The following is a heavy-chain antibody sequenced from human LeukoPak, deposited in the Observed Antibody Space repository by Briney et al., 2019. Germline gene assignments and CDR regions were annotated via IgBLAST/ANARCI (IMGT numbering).Heavy chain of an antibody. CDR2: ISSSGSTI. CDR1: GFTFSSYE. CDR3: ARVGGYYQEVGY. J-gene: IGHJ4*02. V-gene: IGHV3-48*03. Sequence: PGGSLRLSCAASGFTFSSYEMNWVLQAPGKGLEWVSYISSSGSTIYYADSVKGRFTISRDNAKNSLYLQMNSLRAEDTAVYYCARVGGYYQEVGYWGQGTLVTVSS. D-gene: IGHD3-22*01.